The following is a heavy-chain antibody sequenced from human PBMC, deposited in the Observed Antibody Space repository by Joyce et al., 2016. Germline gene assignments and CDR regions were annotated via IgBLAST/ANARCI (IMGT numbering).Heavy chain of an antibody. D-gene: IGHD2-15*01. Sequence: VELVESVGGLVQPGGSLRLSSDASGFTFSAYSMNWVRQAPGKGLEWISYISISRSTKDDADSVKGRFTISRDNAKNSLYLQMNSLRDEDTAVYYCARLGPTETVVVVPATTGNNWFDPWGKGTPVTVPS. V-gene: IGHV3-48*02. J-gene: IGHJ5*02. CDR1: GFTFSAYS. CDR3: ARLGPTETVVVVPATTGNNWFDP. CDR2: ISISRSTK.